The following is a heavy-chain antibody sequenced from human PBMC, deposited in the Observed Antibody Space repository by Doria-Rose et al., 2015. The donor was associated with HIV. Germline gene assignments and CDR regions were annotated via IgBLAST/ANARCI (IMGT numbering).Heavy chain of an antibody. D-gene: IGHD6-13*01. CDR1: GVSLSSPGMG. CDR2: IVSDDDR. J-gene: IGHJ4*02. CDR3: ARIKSSRWYHKYYFDF. Sequence: QITLKESSPVLVKPTETLTLTCTVSGVSLSSPGMGVSWIRQPPGKALEWLANIVSDDDRSYKTSLRSRLTISRGTSKSQLVLTISDMDPVDTATYYCARIKSSRWYHKYYFDFWGQGTLVIVSA. V-gene: IGHV2-26*01.